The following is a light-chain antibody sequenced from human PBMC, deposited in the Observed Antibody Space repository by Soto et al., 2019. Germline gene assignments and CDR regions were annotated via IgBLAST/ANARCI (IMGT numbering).Light chain of an antibody. J-gene: IGKJ1*01. CDR2: GAS. CDR3: QQYGSSQWT. V-gene: IGKV3-20*01. CDR1: QRVSSNY. Sequence: ELGLTQSPGTLSLSPGERATLSCRASQRVSSNYLAWYQQKPGQAPRLLIYGASSRATAIPDRFSGSGSGTDFTLTISRLEPEEFAVYYCQQYGSSQWTFGQGTKLEIK.